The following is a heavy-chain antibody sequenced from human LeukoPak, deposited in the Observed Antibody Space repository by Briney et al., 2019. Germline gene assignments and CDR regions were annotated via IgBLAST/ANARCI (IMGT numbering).Heavy chain of an antibody. CDR3: AKKSLYYDSSGYYYDPQVGY. J-gene: IGHJ4*02. CDR2: IKQDGSEK. Sequence: GGSLRLSCAASGFTFSTYYMSWVRQAPGTGLEWVANIKQDGSEKYYVDSVKGRFTISRDNSKNTLYLQMNSLRAEDTAVYYCAKKSLYYDSSGYYYDPQVGYWGQGTLVTVSS. V-gene: IGHV3-7*03. D-gene: IGHD3-22*01. CDR1: GFTFSTYY.